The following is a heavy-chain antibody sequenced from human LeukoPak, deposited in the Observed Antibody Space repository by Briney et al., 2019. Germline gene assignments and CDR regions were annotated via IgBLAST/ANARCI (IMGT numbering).Heavy chain of an antibody. V-gene: IGHV3-23*01. D-gene: IGHD2-15*01. CDR3: AKSGLNRFDY. Sequence: GSLRLSCATSGFAFSSYAMSWVRQAPGKGLEWVSSFSGSGGNTYYADSVKARFTVSRDNSKNTLYLQMNSLRAEDTAVYYCAKSGLNRFDYWGQGTLVTVSS. CDR1: GFAFSSYA. CDR2: FSGSGGNT. J-gene: IGHJ4*02.